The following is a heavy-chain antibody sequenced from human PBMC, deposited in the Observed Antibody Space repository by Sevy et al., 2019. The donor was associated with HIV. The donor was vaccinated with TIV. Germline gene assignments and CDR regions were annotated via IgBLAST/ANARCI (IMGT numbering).Heavy chain of an antibody. Sequence: SETLSLTCTVSIGSITSYYWSWIRQPPGKGLEWIGSIYYSWNPNYNPSLKSRVTISVDTSTNQFSLKLTSVTAADKAVYYCGGGWQQRYFDLWGRGTLVTVSS. V-gene: IGHV4-59*01. CDR1: IGSITSYY. CDR2: IYYSWNP. J-gene: IGHJ2*01. D-gene: IGHD6-19*01. CDR3: GGGWQQRYFDL.